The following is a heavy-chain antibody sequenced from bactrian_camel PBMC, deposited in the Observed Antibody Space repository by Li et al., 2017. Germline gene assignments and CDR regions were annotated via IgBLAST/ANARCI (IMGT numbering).Heavy chain of an antibody. CDR3: AATSLIRYTVLLGYAGFRY. CDR2: TIASDGTT. Sequence: VQLVESGGGSVQAGGSLSLSCAASEYTLNTACMAWYRQNAGEGREGVATIASDGTTTYADFVKGRFTISKDNANNTLYLQMNSLQPEDSAMYYCAATSLIRYTVLLGYAGFRYWGQGTQVTVS. CDR1: EYTLNTAC. J-gene: IGHJ4*01. D-gene: IGHD3*01. V-gene: IGHV3S1*01.